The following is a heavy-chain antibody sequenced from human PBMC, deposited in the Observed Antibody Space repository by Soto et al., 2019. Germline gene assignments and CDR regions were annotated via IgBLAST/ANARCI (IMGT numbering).Heavy chain of an antibody. J-gene: IGHJ4*02. CDR3: ARGPPNTY. CDR1: GGSISSYY. V-gene: IGHV4-59*12. Sequence: SENLYLTCTVSGGSISSYYWSWIRQPPGKGLEWIGYIYHSGSTYYNPSLKSRVTISVDRSKNQFSLKLSSVTAADTAVYYCARGPPNTYWGQGTLVTVSA. D-gene: IGHD2-8*01. CDR2: IYHSGST.